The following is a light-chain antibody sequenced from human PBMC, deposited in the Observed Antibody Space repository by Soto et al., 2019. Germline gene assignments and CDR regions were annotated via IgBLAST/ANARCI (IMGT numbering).Light chain of an antibody. J-gene: IGKJ4*01. CDR3: QQYNNWPLT. V-gene: IGKV3-15*01. Sequence: ETVMTQSPATLSVSPGEGATLSCWASQSVSSNLAWYQQKPGQAPRLLLYGASTRATGIPARFSGSGSGTEFTLTISSLQSEDFAVYYCQQYNNWPLTLGGGTKVEIK. CDR1: QSVSSN. CDR2: GAS.